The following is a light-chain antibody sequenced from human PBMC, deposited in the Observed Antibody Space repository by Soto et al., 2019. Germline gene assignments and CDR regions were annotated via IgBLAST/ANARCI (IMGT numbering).Light chain of an antibody. Sequence: QSALTQPASVSESSGQSIAISCTETSSDVGAYDYVSWYQQHPGKAPKLMIYDVSNRPSGVSSRFSGSKSGNTASLTISGLQAEDEADYYCSSYTSTSTPLYVFGTGTKVTVL. CDR3: SSYTSTSTPLYV. CDR2: DVS. CDR1: SSDVGAYDY. J-gene: IGLJ1*01. V-gene: IGLV2-14*03.